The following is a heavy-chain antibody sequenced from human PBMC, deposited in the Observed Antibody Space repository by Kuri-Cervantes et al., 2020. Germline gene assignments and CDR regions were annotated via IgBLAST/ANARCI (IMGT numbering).Heavy chain of an antibody. CDR1: GGSFSGYH. CDR3: ARSITMVRGAVDI. V-gene: IGHV4-34*01. Sequence: GSLRLSCAVYGGSFSGYHWTWIRQPPGEGLEWIGEINHSGSTNYNPSLKSRVTMSVDTSKNQFSLKLSSVTAADTAVYYCARSITMVRGAVDIWGQETMVTVSS. CDR2: INHSGST. J-gene: IGHJ3*02. D-gene: IGHD3-10*01.